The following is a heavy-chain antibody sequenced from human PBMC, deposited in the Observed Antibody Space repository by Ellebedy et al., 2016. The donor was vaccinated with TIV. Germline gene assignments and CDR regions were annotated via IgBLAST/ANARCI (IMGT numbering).Heavy chain of an antibody. D-gene: IGHD6-19*01. CDR3: ARGDRKAVAGTRRGDAFDF. CDR1: GGSFSSYY. Sequence: MPSETLSLTCAVYGGSFSSYYWSWIRQPPGKGLEWIGDINQSGSTNYTPSLKSRVTISIDTSKNQLSLKLSSVTAADTAVYFCARGDRKAVAGTRRGDAFDFWGQGTMVTISS. J-gene: IGHJ3*01. CDR2: INQSGST. V-gene: IGHV4-34*01.